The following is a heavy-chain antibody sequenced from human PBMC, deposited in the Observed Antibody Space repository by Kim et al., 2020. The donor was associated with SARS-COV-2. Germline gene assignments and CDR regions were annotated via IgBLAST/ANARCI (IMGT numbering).Heavy chain of an antibody. J-gene: IGHJ4*02. D-gene: IGHD6-13*01. CDR1: GFTFSSYS. Sequence: GGSLRLSCAASGFTFSSYSMNWVRQAPGKGLEWVSSISSSSSYIYYADSVKGRFTISRDNAKNSLYLQMNSLRAEDTAVYYCASPKMVYSSSDYYFDYWGPGTLDTVSS. CDR2: ISSSSSYI. CDR3: ASPKMVYSSSDYYFDY. V-gene: IGHV3-21*01.